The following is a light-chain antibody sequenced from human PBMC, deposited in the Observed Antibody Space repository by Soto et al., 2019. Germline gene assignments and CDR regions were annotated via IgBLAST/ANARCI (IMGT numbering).Light chain of an antibody. CDR2: GAS. J-gene: IGKJ4*01. CDR1: QSVSSSY. CDR3: QQHYNWPLT. Sequence: EIVLTQSPGTLSLSPGERATLSCRASQSVSSSYLAWYQQKPGQAPRLLIYGASSRATGIPDRFSGSGSGTDFTLTISRLEPEDFEVYYCQQHYNWPLTFGRGTKVDIX. V-gene: IGKV3D-20*02.